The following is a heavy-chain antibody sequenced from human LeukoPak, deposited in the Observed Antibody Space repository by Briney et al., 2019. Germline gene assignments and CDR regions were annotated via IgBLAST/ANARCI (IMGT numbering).Heavy chain of an antibody. CDR2: IYYSGST. V-gene: IGHV4-59*01. D-gene: IGHD2-15*01. J-gene: IGHJ6*02. Sequence: SETLSLTCTVSGGSIFTYNWSWIRQPPGKGLEWIGYIYYSGSTNYNPSLQSRVTISLDTSKNQFSLKLNSVTAADTAVYYCARSVVVVVAATSHGYYGMDVWGQGTTVTVSS. CDR1: GGSIFTYN. CDR3: ARSVVVVVAATSHGYYGMDV.